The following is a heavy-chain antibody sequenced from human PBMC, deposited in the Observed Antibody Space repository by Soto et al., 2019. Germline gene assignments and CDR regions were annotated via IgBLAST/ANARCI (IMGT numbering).Heavy chain of an antibody. Sequence: SETLSLNCTVSGGSVTSDEDYWTWIRQSPGKGLEWIGYISNSGSTGYNPSLKTRLSMSVDRSKNQFTLRLTSVTAADTAVYFCATESGSTYGYFDHWGQGTQVTVSS. CDR2: ISNSGST. CDR3: ATESGSTYGYFDH. CDR1: GGSVTSDEDY. J-gene: IGHJ4*02. D-gene: IGHD5-18*01. V-gene: IGHV4-30-4*01.